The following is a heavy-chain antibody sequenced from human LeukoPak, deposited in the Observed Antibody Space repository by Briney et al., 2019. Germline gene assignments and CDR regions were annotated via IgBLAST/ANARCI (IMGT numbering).Heavy chain of an antibody. J-gene: IGHJ4*02. Sequence: GGSLRLSCAASGFTFSSYDIHWVRQATGKGLEWVSGIGTAGEIYYPGSVKGRFTISRENAKNSLYLQMNSLRAGDTAVYYCARDLEGYYGSGSYIFDYWGQGTLVTVSS. V-gene: IGHV3-13*01. CDR1: GFTFSSYD. D-gene: IGHD3-10*01. CDR2: IGTAGEI. CDR3: ARDLEGYYGSGSYIFDY.